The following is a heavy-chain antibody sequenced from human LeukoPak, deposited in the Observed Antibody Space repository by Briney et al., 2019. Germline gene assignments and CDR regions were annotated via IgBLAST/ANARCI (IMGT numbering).Heavy chain of an antibody. CDR3: ARHHGMATTSPFAY. J-gene: IGHJ4*02. V-gene: IGHV5-51*01. Sequence: GESLKISCKGSGSIFTSYWIGWVRPMPGKGPEWMGIIYPGDSDTRYSPSFQGQVTISADKSISTAYLQWSSLKASDTAMYYCARHHGMATTSPFAYWGQGTLVTVPS. CDR1: GSIFTSYW. CDR2: IYPGDSDT. D-gene: IGHD5-24*01.